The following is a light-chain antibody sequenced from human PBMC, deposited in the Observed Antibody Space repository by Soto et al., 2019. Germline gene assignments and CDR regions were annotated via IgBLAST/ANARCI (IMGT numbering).Light chain of an antibody. J-gene: IGLJ3*02. CDR3: NSYTISSTWV. V-gene: IGLV2-14*01. CDR2: EVS. Sequence: QSALTQPASVSGSPGQSITISCTGTSNDVGAYNYVSWYQQHPGKAPKLMISEVSNRPSWISNRFSGSKSGNTASLTISGLQAEDEAYYYCNSYTISSTWVFGGGTKLTVL. CDR1: SNDVGAYNY.